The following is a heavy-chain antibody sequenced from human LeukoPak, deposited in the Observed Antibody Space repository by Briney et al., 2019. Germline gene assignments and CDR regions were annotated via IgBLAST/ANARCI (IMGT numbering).Heavy chain of an antibody. CDR3: ARAGTYETTWYH. CDR1: GFSFSNYW. J-gene: IGHJ5*02. V-gene: IGHV3-7*01. D-gene: IGHD1-7*01. CDR2: IKQDGSEK. Sequence: GGSLTLSCAASGFSFSNYWMSWVRQAPGKGLYWVANIKQDGSEKYYVDSVKGRFTISRDNAKNSLYLQMNSLRAEDTALYYCARAGTYETTWYHWGQGTLVTVSS.